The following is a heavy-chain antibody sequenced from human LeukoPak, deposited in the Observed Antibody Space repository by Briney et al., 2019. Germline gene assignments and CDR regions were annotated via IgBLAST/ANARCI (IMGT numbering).Heavy chain of an antibody. V-gene: IGHV7-4-1*02. Sequence: GASVKVSCKASGCTFTSYAMNWVRQAPGQGLEWMGWINTNTGNPTYAQGFTGRFVFSLDTSVSTAYLQISSLKAEDTAVYYCARGIGYCSSTSCKDYGMDVWGQGTTVTVSS. CDR3: ARGIGYCSSTSCKDYGMDV. J-gene: IGHJ6*02. D-gene: IGHD2-2*01. CDR2: INTNTGNP. CDR1: GCTFTSYA.